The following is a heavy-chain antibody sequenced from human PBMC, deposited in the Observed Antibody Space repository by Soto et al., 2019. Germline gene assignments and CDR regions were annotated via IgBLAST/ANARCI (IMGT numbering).Heavy chain of an antibody. CDR3: AREGWLQLLLFDY. CDR2: ISSSGSTI. CDR1: GFTFSPYG. D-gene: IGHD5-12*01. V-gene: IGHV3-48*04. J-gene: IGHJ4*02. Sequence: GGSLRLSCAASGFTFSPYGMHWVRQAPGKGLEWVSYISSSGSTIYYADSVKGRFTISRDNAKNSLYLQMNSLRAEDTAVYYCAREGWLQLLLFDYWGQGTLVTVSS.